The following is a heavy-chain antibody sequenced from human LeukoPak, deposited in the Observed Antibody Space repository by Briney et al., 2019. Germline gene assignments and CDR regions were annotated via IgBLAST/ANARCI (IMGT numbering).Heavy chain of an antibody. CDR1: GASINNNF. CDR3: ARHRDYYDT. V-gene: IGHV4-59*08. D-gene: IGHD3-22*01. CDR2: IYSSGSA. J-gene: IGHJ4*01. Sequence: SETLSLTCTVSGASINNNFWTWIRQPPGKGPEWIGYIYSSGSANYNPPLKSRVIISGDTSKNQISLNLTSVTAADTAVYFCARHRDYYDTWGHGTLVTVSS.